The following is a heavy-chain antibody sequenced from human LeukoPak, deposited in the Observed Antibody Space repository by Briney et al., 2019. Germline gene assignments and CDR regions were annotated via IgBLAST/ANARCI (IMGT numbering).Heavy chain of an antibody. D-gene: IGHD2-8*01. J-gene: IGHJ4*02. Sequence: SETLSLTCTVSDDPLSNYYWSWVRQPPGKGLEWIGYVYYSESINYNPSLESRVAITVDTYKTQFSLKMTSVTTEDTAIYYCGRLDSRYEQQRVYYLDYWGQGMLVTVSS. CDR1: DDPLSNYY. CDR3: GRLDSRYEQQRVYYLDY. CDR2: VYYSESI. V-gene: IGHV4-59*01.